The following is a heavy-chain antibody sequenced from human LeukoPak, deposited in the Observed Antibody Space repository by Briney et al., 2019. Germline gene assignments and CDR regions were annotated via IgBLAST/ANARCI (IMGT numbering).Heavy chain of an antibody. CDR1: GFILSSYD. CDR2: IGTAGDT. CDR3: ARGGVDYGGNSGWYFDL. J-gene: IGHJ2*01. D-gene: IGHD4-23*01. Sequence: GGSLRLSCAASGFILSSYDMHWVRQATGKGLEWVSAIGTAGDTYYPGSVKGRFTISRENAKNSLYLQMNSLRAGDTAVYYCARGGVDYGGNSGWYFDLWGRGTLVTVSS. V-gene: IGHV3-13*01.